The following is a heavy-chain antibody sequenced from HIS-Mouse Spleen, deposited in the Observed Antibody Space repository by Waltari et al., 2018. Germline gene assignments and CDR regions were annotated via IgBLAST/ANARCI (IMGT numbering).Heavy chain of an antibody. Sequence: EVQLVESGGGLVKPGGSLRLSCAASGFTFSSYRMNWVRQAPGKGVEWVASISSSRRYIYYADSVKGRFTIYRENAKNSLYRQMNSLRAEDTAVYYGARDPSGYDNHWGQGTLVTVSS. CDR3: ARDPSGYDNH. CDR1: GFTFSSYR. CDR2: ISSSRRYI. J-gene: IGHJ5*02. D-gene: IGHD5-12*01. V-gene: IGHV3-21*01.